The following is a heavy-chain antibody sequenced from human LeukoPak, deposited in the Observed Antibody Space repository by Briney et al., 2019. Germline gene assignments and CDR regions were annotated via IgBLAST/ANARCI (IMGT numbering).Heavy chain of an antibody. J-gene: IGHJ6*03. V-gene: IGHV3-23*01. CDR1: GFTFSSYG. D-gene: IGHD6-13*01. Sequence: PGGSLRLSCAASGFTFSSYGMSWVRQAPGKGLEWVSAISGSGGSTYYADSVKGRFTISRDNSKNTLYLQMNSLRAEDTAVYYCAKVTAAGIRPYYMDVWGKGTTVTVSS. CDR2: ISGSGGST. CDR3: AKVTAAGIRPYYMDV.